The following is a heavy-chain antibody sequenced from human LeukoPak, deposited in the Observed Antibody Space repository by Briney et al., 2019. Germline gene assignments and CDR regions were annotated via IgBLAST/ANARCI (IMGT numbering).Heavy chain of an antibody. V-gene: IGHV4-39*01. D-gene: IGHD1-26*01. J-gene: IGHJ4*02. CDR1: GASVSGSAYD. CDR2: IYYSGST. Sequence: SETLSLTCTVSGASVSGSAYDWGWIRQPPGKGLEGIGNIYYSGSTYYNESLESRVTISIDTSKNQFSLKLNSVTAANTAMYYCAKSGGYGLIDYWGQGTLVTVSS. CDR3: AKSGGYGLIDY.